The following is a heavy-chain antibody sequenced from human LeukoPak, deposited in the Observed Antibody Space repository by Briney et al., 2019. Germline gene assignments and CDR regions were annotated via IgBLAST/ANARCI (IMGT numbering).Heavy chain of an antibody. D-gene: IGHD3-10*01. CDR3: AQLSGVTSH. Sequence: GGSLRLSCVASGFTFTSYAMIWVRQAPGKGLEWVSSIDGGGSNTYYTDSVKGRFTISRDNSKNTLYLQMNSLRAEDTAEYYCAQLSGVTSHWGQGTLVTVSS. V-gene: IGHV3-23*01. J-gene: IGHJ4*02. CDR1: GFTFTSYA. CDR2: IDGGGSNT.